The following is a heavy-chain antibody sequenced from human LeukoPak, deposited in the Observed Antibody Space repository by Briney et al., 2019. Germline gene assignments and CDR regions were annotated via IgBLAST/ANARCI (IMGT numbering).Heavy chain of an antibody. V-gene: IGHV3-7*01. J-gene: IGHJ5*02. CDR2: IKQDGSEK. D-gene: IGHD6-13*01. CDR3: ARDWAAAGTYWFDP. CDR1: GFTFSNHY. Sequence: GGSPRLSCAASGFTFSNHYMSWVRQAPGKGLEWVADIKQDGSEKYYVDSVKGRFTISRDNAKNSLYLQMNSLRAEDTAVYYCARDWAAAGTYWFDPWGQGTLVTVSS.